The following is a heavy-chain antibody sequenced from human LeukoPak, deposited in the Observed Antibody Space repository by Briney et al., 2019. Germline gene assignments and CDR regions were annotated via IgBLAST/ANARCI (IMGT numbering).Heavy chain of an antibody. CDR3: ARDISSSWYEPINY. J-gene: IGHJ4*02. CDR1: GYTSTSYD. Sequence: ASVKVSCKASGYTSTSYDINWVRQATGQGLEWMGWMNPNSGNTGYAQKFQGRVTMTRNTSISTAYMELSSLRSEDTAVYYCARDISSSWYEPINYWGQGTLVTVSS. CDR2: MNPNSGNT. D-gene: IGHD6-13*01. V-gene: IGHV1-8*01.